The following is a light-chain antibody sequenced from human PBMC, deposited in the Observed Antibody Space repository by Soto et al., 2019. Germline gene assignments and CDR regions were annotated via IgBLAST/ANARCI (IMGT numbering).Light chain of an antibody. CDR3: NSYSSSSTDV. Sequence: QSVLTQPASVSGSPGQSITISCTGTSSDVGGFNYVSWYQQHPGTAPKLMIYDVTNRPSGVAYRSSGSKSANTASLTISGRQADDEADDYCNSYSSSSTDVFGTGTQLTVL. CDR2: DVT. CDR1: SSDVGGFNY. J-gene: IGLJ1*01. V-gene: IGLV2-14*03.